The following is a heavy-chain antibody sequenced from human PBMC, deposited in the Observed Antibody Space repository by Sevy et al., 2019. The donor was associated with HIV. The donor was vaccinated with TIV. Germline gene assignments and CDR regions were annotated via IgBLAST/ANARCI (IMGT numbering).Heavy chain of an antibody. V-gene: IGHV3-15*01. Sequence: GGSLRLSCAASGFTFNNAWMIWVRQAPGKGLEWVGRIKSKTDGEATDYAAPVKGRFTMSRDDSKNTLYRQMNSLKSAETAVYYCATGIVGAVAGSAVVFDYWGQGTLVTVSS. CDR2: IKSKTDGEAT. CDR1: GFTFNNAW. CDR3: ATGIVGAVAGSAVVFDY. D-gene: IGHD6-19*01. J-gene: IGHJ4*02.